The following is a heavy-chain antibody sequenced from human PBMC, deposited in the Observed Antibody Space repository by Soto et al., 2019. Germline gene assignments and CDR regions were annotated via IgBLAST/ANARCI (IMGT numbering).Heavy chain of an antibody. J-gene: IGHJ3*02. V-gene: IGHV4-59*01. Sequence: SETLSLTCTVSCAAITGSHRNCIRQPLGKPLEGIGYIHSRGSTNYNPSLKRRLTLSVDTSENQIFLRLNSVTDADTAVDCCARVAYRSGWWGDALNIWGQGTMVAVSS. CDR3: ARVAYRSGWWGDALNI. CDR2: IHSRGST. D-gene: IGHD6-19*01. CDR1: CAAITGSH.